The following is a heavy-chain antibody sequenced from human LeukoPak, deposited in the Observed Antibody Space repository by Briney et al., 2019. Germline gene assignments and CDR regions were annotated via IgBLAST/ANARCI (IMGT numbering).Heavy chain of an antibody. J-gene: IGHJ4*02. CDR3: TRGLSGYDQ. CDR2: INHSGST. CDR1: GGSFSGYY. Sequence: PSETLSLTCAVYGGSFSGYYWSWIRQPPGKGLEWIGEINHSGSTNYNPSLKSRVTISIDTSKNQFSVKLSSVTAADTAVYYCTRGLSGYDQWGQGTLVTVSS. D-gene: IGHD5-12*01. V-gene: IGHV4-34*01.